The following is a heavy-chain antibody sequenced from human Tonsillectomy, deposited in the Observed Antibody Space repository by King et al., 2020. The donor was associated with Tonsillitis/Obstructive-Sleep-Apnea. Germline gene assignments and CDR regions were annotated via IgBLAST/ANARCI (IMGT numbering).Heavy chain of an antibody. J-gene: IGHJ4*02. V-gene: IGHV4-59*08. CDR1: GGSISSYY. Sequence: QLQLQESGPGLVKPSETLSLTCTVSGGSISSYYWSWIRQPPGKGLEWIGYIYYSGSTNYNPSLKSRVTISVDTSKNQFSLKLSSVTAADTAVYYFSRRPRDSSGYYFDYWGQGTLVTVSS. D-gene: IGHD3-22*01. CDR2: IYYSGST. CDR3: SRRPRDSSGYYFDY.